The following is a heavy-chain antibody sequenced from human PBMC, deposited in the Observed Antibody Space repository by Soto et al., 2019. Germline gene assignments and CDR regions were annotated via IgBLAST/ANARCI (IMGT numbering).Heavy chain of an antibody. J-gene: IGHJ6*02. D-gene: IGHD2-15*01. CDR3: ANGDREDILVVVGARPGEYGIDI. CDR1: GFTFRNHA. CDR2: IAYDGSNA. V-gene: IGHV3-30-3*01. Sequence: QVQLVESGGGVVQPGGSLRLSCAASGFTFRNHAMHWVRQAPGKGLECLAVIAYDGSNAFYRDSVKGRFTISRDNSKNTLYLHMNSLRSEDTGVYYCANGDREDILVVVGARPGEYGIDIWGQGTTVTVSS.